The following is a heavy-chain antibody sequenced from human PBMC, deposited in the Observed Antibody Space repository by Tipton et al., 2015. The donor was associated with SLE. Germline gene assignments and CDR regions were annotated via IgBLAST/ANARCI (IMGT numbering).Heavy chain of an antibody. CDR2: IYYSGST. CDR1: GDSISSSDNY. V-gene: IGHV4-31*03. D-gene: IGHD6-13*01. Sequence: LRLSCTVSGDSISSSDNYWSWIRQHPGKGLEWIGYIYYSGSTYYNPSLKSRVTISVDTSKNQFSLKLSSVTAADTAVYYCARDPSYSSSWYYAFDIWGQGTMVTVSS. J-gene: IGHJ3*02. CDR3: ARDPSYSSSWYYAFDI.